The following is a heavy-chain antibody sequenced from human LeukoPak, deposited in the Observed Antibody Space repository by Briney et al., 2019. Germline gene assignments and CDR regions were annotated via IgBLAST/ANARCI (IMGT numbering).Heavy chain of an antibody. CDR3: ARSDSSSWTYNFDY. Sequence: PSETLSLTCTVSGGSVSSSSYYWGWIRQPPGKGLEWIGTIYYSGSTNYNPSLKSRVTISVDTSKNQFSLKLSSVTAADTAVYYCARSDSSSWTYNFDYWGQGTLVTVSS. CDR1: GGSVSSSSYY. J-gene: IGHJ4*02. D-gene: IGHD6-13*01. V-gene: IGHV4-39*07. CDR2: IYYSGST.